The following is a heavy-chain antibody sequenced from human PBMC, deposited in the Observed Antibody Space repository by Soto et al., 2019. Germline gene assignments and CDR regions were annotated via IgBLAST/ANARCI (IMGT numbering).Heavy chain of an antibody. CDR1: GGSISSSSYY. Sequence: QLQLQESGPGLVKPSETLSLTCTVSGGSISSSSYYWGWIRQPPGKGLEWIGSIYYSGSTYYNPSLKSRVTISVDTSKNHFSLKLSSVTAADTAVYYCARTYYDFWSGYGLRVGYFDYWGQGTLVTVSS. D-gene: IGHD3-3*01. CDR2: IYYSGST. CDR3: ARTYYDFWSGYGLRVGYFDY. J-gene: IGHJ4*02. V-gene: IGHV4-39*01.